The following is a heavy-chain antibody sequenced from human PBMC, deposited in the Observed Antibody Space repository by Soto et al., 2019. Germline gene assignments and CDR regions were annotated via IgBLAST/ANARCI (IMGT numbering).Heavy chain of an antibody. CDR1: GFTVSSNY. D-gene: IGHD4-17*01. J-gene: IGHJ3*02. V-gene: IGHV3-66*01. CDR2: IYSGGST. Sequence: GGSLRLSCAASGFTVSSNYMSWVRQAPGKGLEWVSVIYSGGSTYYADSVKGRFTISRDNSKNTLYLQMNSLRAEDTAVYYCARWRKTVTGAFDIWGQGTMVTVSS. CDR3: ARWRKTVTGAFDI.